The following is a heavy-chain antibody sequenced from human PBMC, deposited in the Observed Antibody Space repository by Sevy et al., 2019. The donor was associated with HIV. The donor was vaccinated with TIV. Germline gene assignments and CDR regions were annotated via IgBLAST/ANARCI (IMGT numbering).Heavy chain of an antibody. CDR2: FDPEDGET. D-gene: IGHD3-22*01. V-gene: IGHV1-24*01. J-gene: IGHJ5*02. CDR3: ATDSRREGYYDSRGGFDP. Sequence: ASVKVSCKVSGYTLTELSMHWVRQAPGKGLEWMGGFDPEDGETIYAQKFQGRVTMTEDTSTDTAYMELSSLRSEDTAVYYCATDSRREGYYDSRGGFDPWGQGTLVTASS. CDR1: GYTLTELS.